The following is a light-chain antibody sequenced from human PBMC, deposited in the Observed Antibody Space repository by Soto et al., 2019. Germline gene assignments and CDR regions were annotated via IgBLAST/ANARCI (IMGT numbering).Light chain of an antibody. CDR3: QQANSFPLT. V-gene: IGKV1-12*01. Sequence: IQLTQSPSSVSASVGDRVTITCRASQAFGSWLAWYQQKPGKAPQLLLYAASSLQRGVPSRFSGSGSGSDFTLTISSLQPEDFATYYCQQANSFPLTFGGGTKVDI. CDR1: QAFGSW. CDR2: AAS. J-gene: IGKJ4*01.